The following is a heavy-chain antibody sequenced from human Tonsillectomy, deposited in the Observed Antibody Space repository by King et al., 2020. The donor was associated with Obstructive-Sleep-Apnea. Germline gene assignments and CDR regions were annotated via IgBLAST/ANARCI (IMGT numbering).Heavy chain of an antibody. CDR2: ISYDGSNQ. Sequence: VQLVESGGGVVQPGRSLRLSCAASGFTLSGYAMHWVRQAPVKGLEWLAFISYDGSNQYYADSVKGRFTISRDNSKNTLYLQMHSLRTEDTAVYCCARADSNFEWYFFDYWGQGALVTVSS. J-gene: IGHJ4*02. V-gene: IGHV3-30*04. CDR1: GFTLSGYA. D-gene: IGHD4-11*01. CDR3: ARADSNFEWYFFDY.